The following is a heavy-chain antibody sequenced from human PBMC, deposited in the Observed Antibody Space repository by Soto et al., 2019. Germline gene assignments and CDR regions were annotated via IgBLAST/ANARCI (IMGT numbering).Heavy chain of an antibody. D-gene: IGHD1-20*01. V-gene: IGHV1-69*01. Sequence: QAQLMQSGAEVKKSGSSVKVSCKASGGTFSGYAINWVRQAPGQGLEWMGGLIPLLGITDYGQKFQGRITIAADESTGTAYMDLRGLRSEDTAVYYCARDPRSITGTTSSEDFQHWGQGTLVSVSS. J-gene: IGHJ1*01. CDR1: GGTFSGYA. CDR2: LIPLLGIT. CDR3: ARDPRSITGTTSSEDFQH.